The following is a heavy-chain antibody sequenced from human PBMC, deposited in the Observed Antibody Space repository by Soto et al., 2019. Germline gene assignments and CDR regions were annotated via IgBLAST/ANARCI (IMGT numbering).Heavy chain of an antibody. CDR1: GYTFTSYG. CDR2: ISAYNGNT. Sequence: QVQLVQSGAEVKKPGASVKVSCKASGYTFTSYGISWVRQAPGQGLEWMGWISAYNGNTIYAQKLQGRVTMTTDTAKSPAYMELRSLRSDYMAVYYCARGTTVQTGNYWGQGTLVSVSS. CDR3: ARGTTVQTGNY. D-gene: IGHD4-17*01. J-gene: IGHJ4*02. V-gene: IGHV1-18*03.